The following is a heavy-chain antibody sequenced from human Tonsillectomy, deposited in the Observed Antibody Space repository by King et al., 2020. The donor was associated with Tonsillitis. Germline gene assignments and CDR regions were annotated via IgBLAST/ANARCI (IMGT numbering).Heavy chain of an antibody. D-gene: IGHD2-15*01. CDR3: GRYEGGVFDP. CDR1: GGSIGGGGYY. Sequence: QVQLQESGPGLGKPSQTLSLTCTVSGGSIGGGGYYWSWIRQHPGKGLGWIGYIYDSDNTYYNPSPKSRLTILVDTSKNQFSLKLSSVTAADTAVYYCGRYEGGVFDPWGQGTLVTVSS. CDR2: IYDSDNT. J-gene: IGHJ5*02. V-gene: IGHV4-31*03.